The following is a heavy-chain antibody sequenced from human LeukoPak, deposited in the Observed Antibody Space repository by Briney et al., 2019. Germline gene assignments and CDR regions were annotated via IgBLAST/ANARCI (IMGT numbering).Heavy chain of an antibody. D-gene: IGHD6-13*01. CDR2: IYYSGST. CDR3: ARLRRIAAANSYYYYYGMDV. Sequence: SETLSLTCTVSGGPISSYYWSWIRQPPGKGLEWIGYIYYSGSTNYNPSLKSRVTISVDTSKNQFSLKLSSVTAADTAVYYCARLRRIAAANSYYYYYGMDVWGQGTTVTVSS. V-gene: IGHV4-59*08. J-gene: IGHJ6*02. CDR1: GGPISSYY.